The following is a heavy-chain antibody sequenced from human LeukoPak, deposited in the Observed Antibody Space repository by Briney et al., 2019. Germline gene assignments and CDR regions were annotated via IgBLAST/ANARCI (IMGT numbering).Heavy chain of an antibody. CDR3: AKMVRGVHDY. CDR2: ISGNGVNT. CDR1: GFTFSSYA. J-gene: IGHJ4*02. D-gene: IGHD3-10*01. V-gene: IGHV3-23*01. Sequence: GGSLRLSCAASGFTFSSYAMSWVRQAPGKGLEWVSGISGNGVNTYHADSVKGWFTISRDNSKNTLYLQMNSLRVEDTAVYYCAKMVRGVHDYWGQGTLVTVSS.